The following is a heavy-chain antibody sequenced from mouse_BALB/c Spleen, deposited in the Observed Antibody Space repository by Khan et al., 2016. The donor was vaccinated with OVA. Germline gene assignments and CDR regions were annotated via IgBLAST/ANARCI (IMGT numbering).Heavy chain of an antibody. CDR2: ILPGSGST. CDR3: ARKGIYFYGSSYDYAMDY. V-gene: IGHV1-9*01. Sequence: QVQLQQSGAELMKPGASVKISCKATGYTFSSYWIEWVKQRPGHGLEWIGEILPGSGSTNYNEKFKGKATFTADASSNTAYMQLSSLTSEDSAVYYCARKGIYFYGSSYDYAMDYWGQGTSGTVSS. D-gene: IGHD1-1*01. J-gene: IGHJ4*01. CDR1: GYTFSSYW.